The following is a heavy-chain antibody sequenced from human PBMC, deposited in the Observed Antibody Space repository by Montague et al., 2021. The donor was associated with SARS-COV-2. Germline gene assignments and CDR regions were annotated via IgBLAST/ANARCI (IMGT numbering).Heavy chain of an antibody. Sequence: SETLSLTCTVSGGSISSYYWSWIRQPPGKGLEWIGYIYYSGSTNDNPSLKSRITISVDTSKNQFSLKLSSVTAADAAAYFCARYYYDFWSGYYSHYYFDYWGQGTLVTVSS. D-gene: IGHD3-3*01. CDR3: ARYYYDFWSGYYSHYYFDY. CDR2: IYYSGST. V-gene: IGHV4-59*01. J-gene: IGHJ4*02. CDR1: GGSISSYY.